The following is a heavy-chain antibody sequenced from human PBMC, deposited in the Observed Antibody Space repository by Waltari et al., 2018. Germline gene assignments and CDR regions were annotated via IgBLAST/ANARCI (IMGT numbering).Heavy chain of an antibody. J-gene: IGHJ1*01. D-gene: IGHD6-13*01. CDR2: ISSSSSYI. CDR3: ARGDLVGSSSWFHSAEYFQH. CDR1: GYSISSGYY. Sequence: VQLQESGPGLVEPSETLSLTCAVSGYSISSGYYWGWIRQPPGKGLEWVSSISSSSSYIYYADSVKGRFTISRDNAKNSLYLQMNSLRAEDTAVYYCARGDLVGSSSWFHSAEYFQHWGQGTLVTVSS. V-gene: IGHV3-21*01.